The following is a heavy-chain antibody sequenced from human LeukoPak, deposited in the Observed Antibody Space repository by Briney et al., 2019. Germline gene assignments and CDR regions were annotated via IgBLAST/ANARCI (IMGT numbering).Heavy chain of an antibody. CDR1: GYTFTGYY. Sequence: VASVKVSCKASGYTFTGYYMHWVRQAPGQGLERMGWINPNSGGTNYAQKFQGWVTMTRDTSISTAYMELSRLRSDDTAVYYCARERRPLGVRGVIRWFDPWGQGTLVTVSS. CDR3: ARERRPLGVRGVIRWFDP. J-gene: IGHJ5*02. D-gene: IGHD3-10*01. CDR2: INPNSGGT. V-gene: IGHV1-2*04.